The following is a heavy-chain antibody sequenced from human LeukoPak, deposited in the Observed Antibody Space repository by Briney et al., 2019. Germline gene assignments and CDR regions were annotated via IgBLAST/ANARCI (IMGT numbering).Heavy chain of an antibody. CDR2: INPSGGST. CDR1: GYTFTSYY. Sequence: GASVKVSCKASGYTFTSYYMHWVRQAPGQGLEWMGIINPSGGSTSYAQKFQGRVTIATDESTSTAYMELSSLRSEDTAVYYCARNPCGGDCYSDPNDAFDIWGQGTMVTVSS. D-gene: IGHD2-21*02. V-gene: IGHV1-46*01. J-gene: IGHJ3*02. CDR3: ARNPCGGDCYSDPNDAFDI.